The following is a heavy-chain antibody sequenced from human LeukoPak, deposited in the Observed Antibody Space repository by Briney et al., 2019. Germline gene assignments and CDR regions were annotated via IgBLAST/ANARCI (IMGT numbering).Heavy chain of an antibody. J-gene: IGHJ6*02. CDR2: IYYSGST. V-gene: IGHV4-30-4*01. CDR1: GGSISSGDYY. CDR3: AREQRNGSGSYYNPGRYYGMDV. D-gene: IGHD3-10*01. Sequence: PSETLSLTCTVSGGSISSGDYYWSWIRQPPGKGLEWIGYIYYSGSTYYNPSLKSRVTISVDTSKNQFSLKLSSVTAADTAVYYCAREQRNGSGSYYNPGRYYGMDVWGQGTTVTVSS.